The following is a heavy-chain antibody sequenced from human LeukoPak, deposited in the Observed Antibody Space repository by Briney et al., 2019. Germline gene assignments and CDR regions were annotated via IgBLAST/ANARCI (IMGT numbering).Heavy chain of an antibody. CDR1: GGSISSYY. CDR2: IHYSGST. D-gene: IGHD4-23*01. J-gene: IGHJ6*02. CDR3: ARGLGATVVNYGMDV. V-gene: IGHV4-59*01. Sequence: PSETLSLTCTVSGGSISSYYWSWIRQPPGKGLEWIGYIHYSGSTNYNPSLKSRGTISVDTSKNQLSLKLTSVTAADAAVYFCARGLGATVVNYGMDVWGQGTTVTVSS.